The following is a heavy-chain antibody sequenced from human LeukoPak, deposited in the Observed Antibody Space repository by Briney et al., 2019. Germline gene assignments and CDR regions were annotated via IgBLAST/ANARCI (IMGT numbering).Heavy chain of an antibody. Sequence: GSSLRLSCAASGFTFSNSDMHWVRQAPGKGLEWVAVIWDNGNNKYYGDSVNGRFTTSRDNSKNTLHLQMNSLRPEDSAIYYCAKGGHCTSTSCYYFDSWGQGALVTVSA. J-gene: IGHJ4*02. CDR1: GFTFSNSD. D-gene: IGHD2-2*01. CDR3: AKGGHCTSTSCYYFDS. CDR2: IWDNGNNK. V-gene: IGHV3-33*06.